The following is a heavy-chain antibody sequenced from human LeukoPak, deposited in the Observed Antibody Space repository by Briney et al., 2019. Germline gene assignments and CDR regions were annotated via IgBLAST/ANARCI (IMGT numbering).Heavy chain of an antibody. CDR2: INHSVTH. CDR3: ARGNEGWQEGLIDY. Sequence: PSQTLSLTCAVYGGSFSGYYWGWIRQPPGKGLEWIGEINHSVTHNYNPSLKSRAPISLDTSMIQLSLRLSSMTVADTAVYYCARGNEGWQEGLIDYWGQGTLATVSS. V-gene: IGHV4-34*01. J-gene: IGHJ4*02. CDR1: GGSFSGYY. D-gene: IGHD2-15*01.